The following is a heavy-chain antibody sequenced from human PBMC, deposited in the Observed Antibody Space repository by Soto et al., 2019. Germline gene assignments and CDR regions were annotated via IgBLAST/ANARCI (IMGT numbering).Heavy chain of an antibody. CDR1: GGFMGSYY. CDR2: VYSTGST. J-gene: IGHJ3*02. V-gene: IGHV4-59*01. CDR3: AREISFYGSGADAFDI. Sequence: SETLSLTCTVSGGFMGSYYWSWIRQPPGKGLEWLGYVYSTGSTKYNPALKSRVTILVDTSKNQFSLKLSSVTAADTAVYYCAREISFYGSGADAFDIWGQGTMVTVSS. D-gene: IGHD3-10*01.